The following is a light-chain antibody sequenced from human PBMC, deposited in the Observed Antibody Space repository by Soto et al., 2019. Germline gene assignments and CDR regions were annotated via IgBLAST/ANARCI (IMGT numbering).Light chain of an antibody. J-gene: IGLJ3*02. CDR1: SSDIGGYNY. CDR2: EVT. CDR3: ISYTSSSTWV. V-gene: IGLV2-14*01. Sequence: QSALTQPASVSGSPGQSITISCTGGSSDIGGYNYVSWFQQHPGKAPKLMIYEVTNRPSGVSDRFSGSRSGNTASLTISGLQAEDESDYYCISYTSSSTWVFGGGTKVTVL.